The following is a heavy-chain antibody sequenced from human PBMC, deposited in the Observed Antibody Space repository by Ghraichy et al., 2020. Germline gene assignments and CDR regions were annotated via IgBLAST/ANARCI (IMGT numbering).Heavy chain of an antibody. J-gene: IGHJ3*02. CDR3: ARADVVTAISRAFDI. CDR2: ISSSSSYI. CDR1: GFTFSTYS. D-gene: IGHD2-21*02. V-gene: IGHV3-21*01. Sequence: GESLNISCAASGFTFSTYSMNWVRQAPGKGLEWVSSISSSSSYIYYADSVKGRFTISRDNAKNSLYLQMNSLRAEDTAVYYCARADVVTAISRAFDIWGQGTMVTVSS.